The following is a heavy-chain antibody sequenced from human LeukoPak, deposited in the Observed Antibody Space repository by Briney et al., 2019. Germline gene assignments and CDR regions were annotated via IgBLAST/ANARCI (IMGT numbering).Heavy chain of an antibody. J-gene: IGHJ4*02. CDR2: INNSGGGT. V-gene: IGHV3-23*01. CDR1: GFTFSSYG. Sequence: GGSLRLSCAASGFTFSSYGMSWVRQAPGKGLEWVSAINNSGGGTFYADSVKGRFTISRDNSKNTLYLQMSSLRADDTAVYYCVRTLSGYDYWGQGTLVTVSS. D-gene: IGHD5-12*01. CDR3: VRTLSGYDY.